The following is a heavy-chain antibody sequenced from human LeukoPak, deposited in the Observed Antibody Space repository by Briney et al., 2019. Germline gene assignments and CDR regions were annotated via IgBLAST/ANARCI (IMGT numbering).Heavy chain of an antibody. J-gene: IGHJ5*02. CDR1: GGSFSGYY. CDR2: IYYSGST. Sequence: PSETLSLTCAVYGGSFSGYYWSWIRQPPGKGLEWIGSIYYSGSTYYNPSLKSRVTISVDTSKNQFSLKLSSVTAADTAVYYCARVALDTAMVLFDPWGQGTLVTVSS. CDR3: ARVALDTAMVLFDP. V-gene: IGHV4-34*01. D-gene: IGHD5-18*01.